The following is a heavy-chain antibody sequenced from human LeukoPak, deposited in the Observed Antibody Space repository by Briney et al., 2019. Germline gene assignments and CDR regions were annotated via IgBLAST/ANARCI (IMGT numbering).Heavy chain of an antibody. CDR1: AYTFAGYY. V-gene: IGHV1-2*02. CDR3: ARADCSSTSCYVIDD. CDR2: INPNSGGT. D-gene: IGHD2-2*01. J-gene: IGHJ6*02. Sequence: GASVKVSFNASAYTFAGYYMHRVRQAPGQGLEWMGWINPNSGGTNYAQKFQGRVTMTRDTSISTAYMELSRLRSDDTAVYYCARADCSSTSCYVIDDWGQGTTVTVSS.